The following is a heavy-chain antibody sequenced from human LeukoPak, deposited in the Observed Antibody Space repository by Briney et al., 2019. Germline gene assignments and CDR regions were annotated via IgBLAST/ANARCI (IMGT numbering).Heavy chain of an antibody. CDR1: GYSISSGYY. V-gene: IGHV4-38-2*02. J-gene: IGHJ1*01. Sequence: PSETLSLTCTVSGYSISSGYYWGWIRQPPGKGLEWIGSIYHSGGTYYNPSLKSRVTISVDTSKNQISLKLSSVTAADTAVYYCVRGVGATTNFQHWGQGTLVTVSS. CDR2: IYHSGGT. CDR3: VRGVGATTNFQH. D-gene: IGHD1-26*01.